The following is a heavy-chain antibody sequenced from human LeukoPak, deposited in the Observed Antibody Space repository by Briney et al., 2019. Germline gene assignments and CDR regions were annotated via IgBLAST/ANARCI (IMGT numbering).Heavy chain of an antibody. CDR2: IYYSGST. CDR3: ASHGREILLYFDF. J-gene: IGHJ4*02. Sequence: SETLSLTCTVSGGSISSYYWSWIRQPPGKGLEWIGYIYYSGSTNYNPSLKSRVTISVDTSKNQFSLKLSSVTAADTAVYYCASHGREILLYFDFWGQGTLVTVSS. V-gene: IGHV4-59*01. CDR1: GGSISSYY. D-gene: IGHD1-26*01.